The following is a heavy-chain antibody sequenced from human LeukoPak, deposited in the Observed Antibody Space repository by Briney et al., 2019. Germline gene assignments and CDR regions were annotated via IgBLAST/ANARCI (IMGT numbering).Heavy chain of an antibody. V-gene: IGHV4-61*08. Sequence: SETLSLTCTVSGGSISSGGYYWSWIHQHPGKGLEGIGYIYYSGSTNYNPSLKSRVTISVDTYKKQFSLKLSSVTAADRALYYCAREVFGPGGAFDIWGQGTMVTVSS. CDR2: IYYSGST. D-gene: IGHD3-16*01. CDR1: GGSISSGGYY. J-gene: IGHJ3*02. CDR3: AREVFGPGGAFDI.